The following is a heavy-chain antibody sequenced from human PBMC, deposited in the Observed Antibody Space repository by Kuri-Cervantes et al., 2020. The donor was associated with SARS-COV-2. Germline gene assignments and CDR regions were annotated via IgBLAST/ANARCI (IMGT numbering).Heavy chain of an antibody. CDR1: GFTFSSYA. CDR3: ARDIGEWELPDAFDI. J-gene: IGHJ3*02. Sequence: GESLKISCAASGFTFSSYAMHWVRQAPGKGLEWVAVISYDGSNKYYADSVKGRFTISRDNSKNTLYLQMNSLRAEDTAVYYCARDIGEWELPDAFDIWGQGTMVTVSS. D-gene: IGHD1-26*01. V-gene: IGHV3-30*04. CDR2: ISYDGSNK.